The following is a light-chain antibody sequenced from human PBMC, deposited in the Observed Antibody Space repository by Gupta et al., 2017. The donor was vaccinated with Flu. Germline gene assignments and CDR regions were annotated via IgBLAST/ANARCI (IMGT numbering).Light chain of an antibody. CDR2: EDD. CDR3: QSLDSSTKEVV. J-gene: IGLJ3*02. V-gene: IGLV6-57*01. Sequence: TTSCTRSSGGIGANYVQWYHHRPGRSPITLIYEDDQIPAGGTDRCSGSIDSSSNSASLTIDGLRTEDEADYYCQSLDSSTKEVVFGGGTKLTVL. CDR1: SGGIGANY.